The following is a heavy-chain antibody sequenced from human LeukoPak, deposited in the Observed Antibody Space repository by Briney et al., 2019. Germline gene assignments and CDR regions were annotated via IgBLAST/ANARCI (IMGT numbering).Heavy chain of an antibody. CDR3: ARANLAAAGPGYYYYGMDV. J-gene: IGHJ6*02. Sequence: SETLSLTCTVSGGSINSYYWSWIRQPPGKGLEWIGYIYYSGSTNYNPSLKSRVTISVDTSKNQFSLKLSSVTAADTAVYYCARANLAAAGPGYYYYGMDVWGQGTTVTVSS. D-gene: IGHD6-13*01. CDR1: GGSINSYY. V-gene: IGHV4-59*01. CDR2: IYYSGST.